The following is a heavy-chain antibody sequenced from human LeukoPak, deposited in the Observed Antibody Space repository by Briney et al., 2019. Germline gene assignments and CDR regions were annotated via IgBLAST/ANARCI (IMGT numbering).Heavy chain of an antibody. Sequence: PGGSLRLSCAASGFTFSSYWTHWVRQAPGKGLVWVSRIKNDGSTTGYADSVKGRFTISRDNAKNTLYLQMNSLGAEDTAVYYCARGGSPPEALGDAFDIWGQGTMVTVSS. CDR3: ARGGSPPEALGDAFDI. J-gene: IGHJ3*02. V-gene: IGHV3-74*01. D-gene: IGHD1-26*01. CDR2: IKNDGSTT. CDR1: GFTFSSYW.